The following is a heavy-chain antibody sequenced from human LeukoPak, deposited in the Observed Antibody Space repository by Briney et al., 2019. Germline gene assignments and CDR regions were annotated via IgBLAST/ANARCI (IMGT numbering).Heavy chain of an antibody. J-gene: IGHJ4*02. CDR1: GFTFSDYY. CDR3: AKGNGYSYGRYYFDY. Sequence: GGSLRLSCAASGFTFSDYYMSWIRQAPGKGLEWVSYISSSGSTIYYADSVKGRFTISRDNAKNTLYLQVNSLRAEDTAVYYCAKGNGYSYGRYYFDYWGQGTLVTVSS. CDR2: ISSSGSTI. D-gene: IGHD5-18*01. V-gene: IGHV3-11*01.